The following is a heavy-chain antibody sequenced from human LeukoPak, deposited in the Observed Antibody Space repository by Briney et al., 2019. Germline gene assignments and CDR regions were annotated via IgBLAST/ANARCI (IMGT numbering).Heavy chain of an antibody. CDR2: ISSSSSTI. CDR3: ARDSVAAAPLRYYYGMDV. J-gene: IGHJ6*02. Sequence: GGSLRLSCAASGFTFSSYSMNWVRQAPGKGLEWVSYISSSSSTIYYADSVKGRFTISRDHAKNSLYLQMNSLRDEDTAVYYCARDSVAAAPLRYYYGMDVWGQGTTVTVSS. D-gene: IGHD6-13*01. CDR1: GFTFSSYS. V-gene: IGHV3-48*02.